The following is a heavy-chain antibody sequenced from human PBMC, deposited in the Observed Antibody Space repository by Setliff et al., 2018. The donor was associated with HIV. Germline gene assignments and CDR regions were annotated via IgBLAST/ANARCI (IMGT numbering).Heavy chain of an antibody. CDR1: TFTFDSFS. V-gene: IGHV3-7*03. J-gene: IGHJ5*02. CDR2: INQDGSEK. Sequence: GESLKISCATSTFTFDSFSMTWVRQAPGKGLEWVANINQDGSEKNYLDSVKGRFAISKDFTKRSVYLQMDNLRAEDTATYYCARGLWLGTFDLWGQGTLGTVS. D-gene: IGHD6-19*01. CDR3: ARGLWLGTFDL.